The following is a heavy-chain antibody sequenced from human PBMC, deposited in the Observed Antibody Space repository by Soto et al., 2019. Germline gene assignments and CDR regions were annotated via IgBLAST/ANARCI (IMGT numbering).Heavy chain of an antibody. Sequence: QVQLVQSGAEVKKPGASVKVSCKASGYTFTSYDINWVRQATGQGLGWMGWMNPNSCNTGYAQKFQGRVTMTRNTSRITAYMELSSLRSEATAVYYCARWTLVGAISFDYWGQGTLLTVSS. CDR2: MNPNSCNT. J-gene: IGHJ4*02. D-gene: IGHD1-26*01. CDR1: GYTFTSYD. CDR3: ARWTLVGAISFDY. V-gene: IGHV1-8*01.